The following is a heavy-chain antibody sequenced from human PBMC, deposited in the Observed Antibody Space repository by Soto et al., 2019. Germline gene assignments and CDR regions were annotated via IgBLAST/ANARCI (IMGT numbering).Heavy chain of an antibody. CDR1: GGSISSGDYY. V-gene: IGHV4-30-4*01. Sequence: SETLSLTCTVSGGSISSGDYYWSWIRQPPGKGLEWIGYIYYSGSTYYNPSLKSRVTISVDTSKHQFSLKLSSVTAADTAVYYCARVVTIFGVVPPEGSIERGGYYYGMDVWGQGTTVTVSS. J-gene: IGHJ6*02. D-gene: IGHD3-3*01. CDR2: IYYSGST. CDR3: ARVVTIFGVVPPEGSIERGGYYYGMDV.